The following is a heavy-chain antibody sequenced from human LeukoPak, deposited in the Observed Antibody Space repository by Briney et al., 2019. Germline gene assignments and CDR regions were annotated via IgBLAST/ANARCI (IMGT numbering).Heavy chain of an antibody. Sequence: SVKVSCKASGGTFSSYTISWVRQAPGQGLEWMGRIIPILGIANYAQKFQGRVTITADKSTSTAYMELSSLRSEDTAVYYCARDPVRFVVPAAGWGQGTLVTVSS. D-gene: IGHD2-2*01. J-gene: IGHJ4*02. V-gene: IGHV1-69*04. CDR3: ARDPVRFVVPAAG. CDR1: GGTFSSYT. CDR2: IIPILGIA.